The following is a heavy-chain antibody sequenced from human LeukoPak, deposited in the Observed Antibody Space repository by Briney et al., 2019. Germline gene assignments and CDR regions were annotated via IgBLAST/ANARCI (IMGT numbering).Heavy chain of an antibody. V-gene: IGHV4-59*08. D-gene: IGHD2-15*01. Sequence: SETLSLTCTVSGGSISHYYWSWIRQPPGKELEWIGYMFYSGSTNYNPSLKSRVTISVDTSKNQFSLKLSSVTAADTAFYYCARLSRGSGDHHHYYYGMDVWGQGATVTVSS. CDR2: MFYSGST. CDR1: GGSISHYY. J-gene: IGHJ6*02. CDR3: ARLSRGSGDHHHYYYGMDV.